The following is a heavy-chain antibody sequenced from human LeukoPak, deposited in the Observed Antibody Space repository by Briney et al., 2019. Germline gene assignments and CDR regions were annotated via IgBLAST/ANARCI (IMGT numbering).Heavy chain of an antibody. CDR1: GYTFTSYY. CDR2: INPSGGST. J-gene: IGHJ1*01. Sequence: GASVKVSCKASGYTFTSYYMHWVRQAPGQGLEWMGIINPSGGSTSYAQKFQGRVTMTRDTSTSTVYMELSSLRSEDTAVYYCARDFSCSGGSCYPRIKVDFQHWGQGTLVTVSS. V-gene: IGHV1-46*03. CDR3: ARDFSCSGGSCYPRIKVDFQH. D-gene: IGHD2-15*01.